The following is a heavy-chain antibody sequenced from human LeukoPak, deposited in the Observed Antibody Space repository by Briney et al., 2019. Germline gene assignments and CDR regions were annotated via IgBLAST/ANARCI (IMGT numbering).Heavy chain of an antibody. V-gene: IGHV4-59*01. Sequence: SETLSLTCTVSGDSISSYYWSWIRQPPGKGLEWIGYVYYSGSTNYNPSLKSRVTISVDTSKNQFSLKLSSVTAADTAIYYCARGGYYGSGNDFRFDPWGQGTLVTVSS. CDR1: GDSISSYY. CDR3: ARGGYYGSGNDFRFDP. D-gene: IGHD3-10*01. J-gene: IGHJ5*02. CDR2: VYYSGST.